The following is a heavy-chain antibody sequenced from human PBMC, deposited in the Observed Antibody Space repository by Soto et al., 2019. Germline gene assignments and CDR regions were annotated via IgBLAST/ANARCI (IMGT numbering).Heavy chain of an antibody. CDR1: GFSFNTYT. V-gene: IGHV3-21*01. CDR3: ARERTSNTGCYGCYFDP. J-gene: IGHJ5*02. Sequence: EVQLVESGGGLVRPGGSLRLSCAASGFSFNTYTMSWIRQAPGKGLEWVSSISTSSNIIYDADSVKGRFSISRDNAKNSLYLQMNSLRVEDTAVYYCARERTSNTGCYGCYFDPWGQGTLVTVSS. CDR2: ISTSSNII. D-gene: IGHD2-2*01.